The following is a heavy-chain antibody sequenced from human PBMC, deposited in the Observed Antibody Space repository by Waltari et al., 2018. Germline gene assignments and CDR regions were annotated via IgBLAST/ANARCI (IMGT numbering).Heavy chain of an antibody. CDR3: ARGVAASEFGILTGGYYFDY. CDR1: GGTFSSYA. D-gene: IGHD3-9*01. J-gene: IGHJ4*02. V-gene: IGHV1-69*01. CDR2: VSPIFGTA. Sequence: QVQLVQSGAEVKKPGSSVKVSCKASGGTFSSYAISWVRQAPGPGLGWMGGVSPIFGTANCAQKFQGRVTITADESTSTAYMELSSLRSEDTAVYYCARGVAASEFGILTGGYYFDYWGQGTLVTVSS.